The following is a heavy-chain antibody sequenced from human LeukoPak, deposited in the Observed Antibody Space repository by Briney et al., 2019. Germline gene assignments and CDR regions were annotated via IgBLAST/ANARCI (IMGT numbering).Heavy chain of an antibody. V-gene: IGHV4-61*08. CDR2: IYYSGST. CDR1: GGSISSGDYY. J-gene: IGHJ4*02. Sequence: SETLSLTCTVSGGSISSGDYYWSWIRQPPGKGLEWIGYIYYSGSTNYNPSLKSRVTISVDTSKNQFSLKLSSVTAADTAVYYCARGRASIAVAGTFDYWGQGTLVTVSS. D-gene: IGHD6-19*01. CDR3: ARGRASIAVAGTFDY.